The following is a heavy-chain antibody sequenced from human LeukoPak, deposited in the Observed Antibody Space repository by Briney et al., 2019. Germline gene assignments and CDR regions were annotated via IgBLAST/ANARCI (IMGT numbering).Heavy chain of an antibody. CDR3: ARDLHPRLTGYFDY. CDR1: GFTVSSYY. Sequence: GGSLRLSCVASGFTVSSYYVSWVRQAPGKGLEWVSVIYSGGSTYYADSVEGRFTVSRDNPKNTLYLEMKSLRADDTAVYYCARDLHPRLTGYFDYWGQGTVVTVSS. D-gene: IGHD3-16*01. CDR2: IYSGGST. V-gene: IGHV3-53*01. J-gene: IGHJ4*02.